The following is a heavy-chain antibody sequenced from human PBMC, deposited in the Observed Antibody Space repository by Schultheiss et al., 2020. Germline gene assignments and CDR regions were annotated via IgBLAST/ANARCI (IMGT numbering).Heavy chain of an antibody. V-gene: IGHV3-30*05. CDR2: ISYDGSNK. J-gene: IGHJ6*02. Sequence: GGSLRLSCAASGFIFSSYGMHWVRQAPGKGLEWVAVISYDGSNKYYADSVKGRFTISRDDSKNTLCLQMNSLRAEDTAAYFCACDGDCSSTSCYYYYGLDDWGQGTTVTVSS. CDR1: GFIFSSYG. D-gene: IGHD2-2*01. CDR3: ACDGDCSSTSCYYYYGLDD.